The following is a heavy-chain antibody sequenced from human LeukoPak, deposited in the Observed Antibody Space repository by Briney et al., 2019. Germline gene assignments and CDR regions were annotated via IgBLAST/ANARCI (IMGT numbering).Heavy chain of an antibody. V-gene: IGHV4-59*08. D-gene: IGHD5-12*01. CDR1: GGSIYSHY. J-gene: IGHJ4*02. Sequence: PSETLSLTCAVSGGSIYSHYWGWIRQPPRKGQEWIGDIYYKGNTNSNTSLKSLVTISLDTSMTHLSLKLTSVVAADTAIYYCMRCYSGWNYSGYWGQGILVTVSS. CDR2: IYYKGNT. CDR3: MRCYSGWNYSGY.